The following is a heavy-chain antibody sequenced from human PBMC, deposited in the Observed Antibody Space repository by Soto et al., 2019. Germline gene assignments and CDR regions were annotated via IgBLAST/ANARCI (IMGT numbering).Heavy chain of an antibody. Sequence: GGSLRLSCAASGFTFSSYWMHWVRQAPGKGLVWVSRINSDGSSTSYADSVKGRFTISRDNAKNTLYLQMNSLRAEDTAVYYCAREDGIAGETSAFDYWGHGTLVTVS. D-gene: IGHD1-26*01. V-gene: IGHV3-74*01. CDR2: INSDGSST. J-gene: IGHJ4*01. CDR1: GFTFSSYW. CDR3: AREDGIAGETSAFDY.